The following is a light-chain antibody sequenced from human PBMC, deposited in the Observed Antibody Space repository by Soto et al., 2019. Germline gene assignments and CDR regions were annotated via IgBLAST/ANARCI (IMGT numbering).Light chain of an antibody. V-gene: IGKV1-5*03. CDR1: QSISSW. J-gene: IGKJ1*01. Sequence: IQRKQSRSTLSASGEGGGIITSGASQSISSWLAWYQQKPGKDPKILIYKASSLESGVPSRFSGSGSGTDFTLTISRLQTDDFATYYCQQYNSYPRTFGQGTKLDIK. CDR3: QQYNSYPRT. CDR2: KAS.